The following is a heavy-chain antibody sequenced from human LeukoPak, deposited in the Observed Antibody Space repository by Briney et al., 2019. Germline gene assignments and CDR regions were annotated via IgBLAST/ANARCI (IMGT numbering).Heavy chain of an antibody. CDR3: ARAPHYSGIYYGDY. J-gene: IGHJ4*02. Sequence: WASVKVSCKASGYTFTGYYMHWVRQAPGQGLEWMGWINPNSGGTNYAQKFQGRVTMTRDTSISTAYMDLSRLRSDDTAVYYCARAPHYSGIYYGDYWGQGTLVTVSS. V-gene: IGHV1-2*02. CDR2: INPNSGGT. D-gene: IGHD1-26*01. CDR1: GYTFTGYY.